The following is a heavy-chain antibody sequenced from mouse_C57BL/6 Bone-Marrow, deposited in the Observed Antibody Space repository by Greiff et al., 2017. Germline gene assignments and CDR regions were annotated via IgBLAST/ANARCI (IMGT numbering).Heavy chain of an antibody. Sequence: VQLQQSGAELARPGASVKLSCKASGYTFTSYGISWVKQRTGQGLEWIGEIYPRSGNTYYNEKFKGKATLTADKSSSTAYMELRSLTSEDSAVYFGARRGYGNYDAYWGQGTLVTVSA. D-gene: IGHD2-1*01. CDR3: ARRGYGNYDAY. CDR2: IYPRSGNT. CDR1: GYTFTSYG. V-gene: IGHV1-81*01. J-gene: IGHJ3*01.